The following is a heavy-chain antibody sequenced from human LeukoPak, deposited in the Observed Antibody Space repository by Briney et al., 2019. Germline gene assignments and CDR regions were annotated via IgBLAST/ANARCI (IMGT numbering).Heavy chain of an antibody. CDR3: ASSFFNYGDYG. CDR1: GFTFDDYA. Sequence: SLRLSCAASGFTFDDYAMHWVRQAPGKGLVWVSRINSDGSSTSYADSVKGRFTISRDNAKNSLYLQMNSLRAEDTAVYYCASSFFNYGDYGWGQGTLVTVSS. D-gene: IGHD4-17*01. V-gene: IGHV3-74*01. J-gene: IGHJ4*02. CDR2: INSDGSST.